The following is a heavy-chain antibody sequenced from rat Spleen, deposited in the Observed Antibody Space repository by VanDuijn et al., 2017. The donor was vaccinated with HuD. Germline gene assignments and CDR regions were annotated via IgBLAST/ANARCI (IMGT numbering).Heavy chain of an antibody. V-gene: IGHV5-29*01. D-gene: IGHD1-2*01. CDR1: GFTFINYG. CDR2: ISYDGRRT. Sequence: EVQLVESGGGLVQPGRSLKLSCAASGFTFINYGMAWVRQAPTRGLEWVAAISYDGRRTYYRDSVKGRFTISRDNAKSTLYLQMDSLRSEDTATYYCARGDYSSPRGGYWGQGVMVTVSS. J-gene: IGHJ2*01. CDR3: ARGDYSSPRGGY.